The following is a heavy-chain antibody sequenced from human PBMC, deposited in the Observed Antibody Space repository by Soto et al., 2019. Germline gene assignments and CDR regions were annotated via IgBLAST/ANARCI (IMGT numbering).Heavy chain of an antibody. V-gene: IGHV1-18*01. Sequence: QVQLVQSGAEVKKPGASVKVSCKASGYTFTSSGMSWVRQAPGQGLEWMGWISAYTGSSEYAQRFQGTVTMTTVRSTSTAYMELRSLRSDDTAVYYCARAFFYQGSDSRGYSFDAFEFWGPGTLVTVSS. CDR2: ISAYTGSS. CDR1: GYTFTSSG. D-gene: IGHD3-22*01. J-gene: IGHJ3*01. CDR3: ARAFFYQGSDSRGYSFDAFEF.